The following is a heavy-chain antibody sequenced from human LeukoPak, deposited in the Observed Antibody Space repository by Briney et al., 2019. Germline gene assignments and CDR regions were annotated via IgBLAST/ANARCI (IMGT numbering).Heavy chain of an antibody. Sequence: SETLSLTCTVSGGSISSGSYYWSWIRQPAGKGLEWIGRIYTSGITNYNPSLRSRVTISLEMSKHQFSLNLTSVTAADTAVYYCASNTGTVFDYWGQGALVTVSS. CDR1: GGSISSGSYY. D-gene: IGHD7-27*01. V-gene: IGHV4-61*02. J-gene: IGHJ4*02. CDR3: ASNTGTVFDY. CDR2: IYTSGIT.